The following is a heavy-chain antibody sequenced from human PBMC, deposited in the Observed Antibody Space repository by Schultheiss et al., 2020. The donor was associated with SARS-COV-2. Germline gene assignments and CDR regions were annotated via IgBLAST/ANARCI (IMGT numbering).Heavy chain of an antibody. CDR3: ARDQDYYDSSGYY. CDR1: GYTFTGYY. D-gene: IGHD3-22*01. J-gene: IGHJ4*02. CDR2: ISANNGNR. Sequence: ASVKVSCKASGYTFTGYYMHWVRQAPGQGLEWMGWISANNGNRNYAQKFQGRVTMTTDTSTSTAYMELRSLRSDDTAVYYCARDQDYYDSSGYYWGQGTLVTVSS. V-gene: IGHV1-18*04.